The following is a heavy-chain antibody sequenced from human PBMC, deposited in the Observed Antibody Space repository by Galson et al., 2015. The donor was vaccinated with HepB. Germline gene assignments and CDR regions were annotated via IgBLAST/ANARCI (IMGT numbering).Heavy chain of an antibody. Sequence: SLRLSCAASGFTFSTYDMNWVRQAPGRGLEWVSSISSNTYDVYHADSVKGRFTISRDNAKNSLYLQVDSLRAEDTAVYYCARALLWFGELSQKGMYYFDFWGQGTQLTVSS. D-gene: IGHD3-10*01. CDR1: GFTFSTYD. CDR3: ARALLWFGELSQKGMYYFDF. J-gene: IGHJ4*02. V-gene: IGHV3-21*01. CDR2: ISSNTYDV.